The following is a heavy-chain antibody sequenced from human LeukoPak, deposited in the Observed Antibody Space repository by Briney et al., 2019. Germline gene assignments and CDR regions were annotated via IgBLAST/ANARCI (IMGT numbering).Heavy chain of an antibody. J-gene: IGHJ3*02. Sequence: SETLSLTCTVSGGSISSYYWSWIRQPPGKGLEWIGYIYYSGSTNYNPSLQSRVTISVDTSKNQFSLKLSSVTAADTAVYYCARVGGGMIRAFDIWGQGTMVTVSS. D-gene: IGHD2-15*01. V-gene: IGHV4-59*01. CDR1: GGSISSYY. CDR3: ARVGGGMIRAFDI. CDR2: IYYSGST.